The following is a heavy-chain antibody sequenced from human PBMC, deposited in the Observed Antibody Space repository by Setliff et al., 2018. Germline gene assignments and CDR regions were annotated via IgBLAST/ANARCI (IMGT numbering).Heavy chain of an antibody. CDR3: ARGVSSVSWTPRY. CDR2: ISHSANK. D-gene: IGHD6-19*01. Sequence: SETLSLTCTVSGGSISDNNYYWGWIRQSPGKELEWIGGISHSANKYYNPSFRTGVTISVDMSKNQFFLNLDSVTAADTALYYCARGVSSVSWTPRYWGRGILVTVS. J-gene: IGHJ4*02. V-gene: IGHV4-39*01. CDR1: GGSISDNNYY.